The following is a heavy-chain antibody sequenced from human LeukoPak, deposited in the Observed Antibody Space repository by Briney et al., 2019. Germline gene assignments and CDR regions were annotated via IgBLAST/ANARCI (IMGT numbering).Heavy chain of an antibody. V-gene: IGHV4-4*07. CDR1: GGSISSYY. J-gene: IGHJ3*02. Sequence: SETLSLTXTVSGGSISSYYWSWIRQPAGKGLEWIGRIYTSGSTNYNPSLKSRVTMSVDTSKNQFSLKLSSVTAADTAVYYCARVDSSSWYRAFDIWGQGTMVTVSS. CDR3: ARVDSSSWYRAFDI. CDR2: IYTSGST. D-gene: IGHD6-13*01.